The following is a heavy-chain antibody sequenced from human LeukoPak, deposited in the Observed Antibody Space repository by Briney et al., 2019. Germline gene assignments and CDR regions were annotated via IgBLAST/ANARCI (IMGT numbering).Heavy chain of an antibody. CDR3: ARLGYHLLYAYYYYYMDV. Sequence: SETLSLTCAVYGGSLSGYYWSWVRQPPGKGLEWIGEINHSGSTNYNPSLKSRVTISLDTSKNQFSLKLTSVTVADTAVYYCARLGYHLLYAYYYYYMDVWGKGTTVTVSS. D-gene: IGHD3-16*01. V-gene: IGHV4-34*01. CDR1: GGSLSGYY. CDR2: INHSGST. J-gene: IGHJ6*03.